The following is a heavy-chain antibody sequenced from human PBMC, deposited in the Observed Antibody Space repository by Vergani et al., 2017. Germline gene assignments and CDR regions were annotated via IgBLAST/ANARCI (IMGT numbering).Heavy chain of an antibody. CDR1: GGSISSGDYY. Sequence: QVQLQESGPGLVKPSQTLSLTCTVSGGSISSGDYYWSWIRQPPGKGLEWIGYIYYSGSTYYNPSLKSRVTISVDPSKNQFSLKLSSVTAADTAVYYCARAGYCSSTSCYRHYMDVWGKGTTVTVSS. CDR3: ARAGYCSSTSCYRHYMDV. CDR2: IYYSGST. V-gene: IGHV4-30-4*01. D-gene: IGHD2-2*02. J-gene: IGHJ6*03.